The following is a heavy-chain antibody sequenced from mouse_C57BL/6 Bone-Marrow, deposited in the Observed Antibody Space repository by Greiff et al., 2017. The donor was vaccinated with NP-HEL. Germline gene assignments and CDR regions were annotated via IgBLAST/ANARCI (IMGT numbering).Heavy chain of an antibody. V-gene: IGHV2-3*01. CDR2: IWGDGST. D-gene: IGHD1-1*01. CDR1: GFSLTSYG. CDR3: AKPRFITTVADWYFDV. Sequence: VQLQQSGPGLVAPSQSLSITCTVSGFSLTSYGVSWVRQPPGKGLEWLGVIWGDGSTNYHSALISRLSISKDNSKSQVFLKLNSLQTDDTATYYCAKPRFITTVADWYFDVWGTGTTVTVSS. J-gene: IGHJ1*03.